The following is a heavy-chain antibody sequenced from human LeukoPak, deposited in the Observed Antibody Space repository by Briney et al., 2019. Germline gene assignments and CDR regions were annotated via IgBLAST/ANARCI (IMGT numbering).Heavy chain of an antibody. CDR2: IYHSGST. V-gene: IGHV4-59*08. J-gene: IGHJ4*02. D-gene: IGHD1-26*01. Sequence: SETLSLTCTVSGGSISTYYWGWIRQPPGKGLEWVGCIYHSGSTYYNPSLKSRVTISEDTSKNQFSLKLRSVTAADTAVYYCVRQWDQHGYFDYWGQGTLLTVSS. CDR1: GGSISTYY. CDR3: VRQWDQHGYFDY.